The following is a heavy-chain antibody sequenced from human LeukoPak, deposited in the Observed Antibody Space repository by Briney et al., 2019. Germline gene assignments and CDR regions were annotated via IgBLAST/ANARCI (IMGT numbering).Heavy chain of an antibody. CDR1: GFTHSSNW. CDR2: IYSDGSRT. D-gene: IGHD1-26*01. Sequence: PGGSLRLSCAGSGFTHSSNWMHWVRQGPGKGLVWVSRIYSDGSRTNYADSVKGRFTISGDNAKNTLYLQMNSLRAEDTAVYYCARSGRGGAFDIWGQGTMVTVSS. V-gene: IGHV3-74*01. CDR3: ARSGRGGAFDI. J-gene: IGHJ3*02.